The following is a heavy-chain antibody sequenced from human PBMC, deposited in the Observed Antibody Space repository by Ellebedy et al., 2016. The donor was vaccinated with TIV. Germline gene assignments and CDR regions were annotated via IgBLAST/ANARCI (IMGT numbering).Heavy chain of an antibody. D-gene: IGHD2-2*02. V-gene: IGHV3-7*03. CDR3: ARDAYPYAMDV. CDR1: GFTFSNYW. Sequence: PGGSLRLSCAVSGFTFSNYWMSRARQAPGKGLEWVATIKQDGSEIHYVDSVKGRFTISRDNAKNSLYQQMNSLRVEDTALYYCARDAYPYAMDVWGQGTTVTVSS. J-gene: IGHJ6*02. CDR2: IKQDGSEI.